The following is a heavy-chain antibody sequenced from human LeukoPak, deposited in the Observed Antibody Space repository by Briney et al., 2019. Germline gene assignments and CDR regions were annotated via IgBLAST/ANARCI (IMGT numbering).Heavy chain of an antibody. Sequence: ASVKVSCKVSGYTLTESSMHWVRQAPGKGLEWMGGFDPEDGETIYAQKFQGRVTMTEDTSTDTAYMELSSLRSEDTAVYYCATQLAYCGGDCYWDPWGQGTLVTVSS. J-gene: IGHJ5*02. CDR2: FDPEDGET. CDR3: ATQLAYCGGDCYWDP. CDR1: GYTLTESS. V-gene: IGHV1-24*01. D-gene: IGHD2-21*02.